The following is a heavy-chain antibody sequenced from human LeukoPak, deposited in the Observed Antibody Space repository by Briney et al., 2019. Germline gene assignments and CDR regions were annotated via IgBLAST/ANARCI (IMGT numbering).Heavy chain of an antibody. CDR2: INHSGST. Sequence: SETLSLTCAVYGGSFRGYYWSWIRQPPGKGLEWIGEINHSGSTNYNPSLKSRVTISVDTSKNQFSLKLSSVTAADTAVYYCASSSGRGAFDIWGQGTMVTVSS. J-gene: IGHJ3*02. CDR1: GGSFRGYY. D-gene: IGHD6-19*01. CDR3: ASSSGRGAFDI. V-gene: IGHV4-34*01.